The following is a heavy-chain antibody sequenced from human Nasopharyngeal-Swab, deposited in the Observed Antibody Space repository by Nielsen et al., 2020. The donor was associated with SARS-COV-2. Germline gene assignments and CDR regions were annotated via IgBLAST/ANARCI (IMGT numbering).Heavy chain of an antibody. Sequence: SETLSLTCSVSDGSMNSYYWNWIRQSPGKGLEWIGHIYYSGSTTYNPSLKSRVTISVDTSKNQFSLKLSSVTAADTAVYYCAREEGRPLNGDYYGMDVWGQGTTVTVSS. J-gene: IGHJ6*02. CDR3: AREEGRPLNGDYYGMDV. V-gene: IGHV4-59*01. CDR1: DGSMNSYY. D-gene: IGHD3-10*01. CDR2: IYYSGST.